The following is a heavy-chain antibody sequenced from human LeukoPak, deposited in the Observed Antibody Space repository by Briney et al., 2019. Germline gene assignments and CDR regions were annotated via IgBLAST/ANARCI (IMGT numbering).Heavy chain of an antibody. D-gene: IGHD4-11*01. CDR1: GYTFTCYY. V-gene: IGHV1-2*02. Sequence: GASVKVSCKASGYTFTCYYMHWVRQAPGQGLEWMGWINPNSGGTNYAQKFQGRVTMTRDTSISTAYMELSRLRSDDTAVYYCARNGLQYYNWFDHWGQGTLVTVSS. CDR3: ARNGLQYYNWFDH. J-gene: IGHJ5*02. CDR2: INPNSGGT.